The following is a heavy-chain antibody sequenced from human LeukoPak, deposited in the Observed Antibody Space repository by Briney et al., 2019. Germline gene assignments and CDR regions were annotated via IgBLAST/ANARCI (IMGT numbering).Heavy chain of an antibody. CDR1: GESFDGYY. J-gene: IGHJ4*02. V-gene: IGHV4-34*01. CDR2: INHVGIT. Sequence: SETLSLTCAVYGESFDGYYWSWIRHSPGNGLEWIGHINHVGITNHNPSLKSRVTISVDTSKNQFSLELSSVTAADTAVYFCARVRPRSCITYWGQGTLVTVSS. CDR3: ARVRPRSCITY. D-gene: IGHD2-15*01.